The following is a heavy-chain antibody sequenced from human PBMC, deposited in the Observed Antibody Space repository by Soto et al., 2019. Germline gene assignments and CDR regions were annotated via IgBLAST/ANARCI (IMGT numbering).Heavy chain of an antibody. CDR2: ISYSGSTI. V-gene: IGHV3-48*03. CDR1: GFTFSNYE. J-gene: IGHJ6*02. Sequence: EVQLVESGGGLVQPGGSLRLSCAASGFTFSNYEMNWVRQAPGKGLEWVSYISYSGSTIYYADSVKGRFTIYRDNAKNSLYLQMNSLGADDTAVYYCARCQMAGPDPPYGMDVWGQGTTVTVSS. D-gene: IGHD6-19*01. CDR3: ARCQMAGPDPPYGMDV.